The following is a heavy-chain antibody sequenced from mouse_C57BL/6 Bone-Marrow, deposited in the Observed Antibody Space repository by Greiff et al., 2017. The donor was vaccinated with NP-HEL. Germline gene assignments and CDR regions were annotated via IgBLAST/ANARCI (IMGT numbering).Heavy chain of an antibody. CDR3: TRGYGKEGMDY. J-gene: IGHJ4*01. D-gene: IGHD2-1*01. V-gene: IGHV5-9-1*02. CDR2: ISSGGDYI. CDR1: GFTFSSYA. Sequence: EVQGVESGEGLVKPGGSLKLSCAASGFTFSSYAMSWVRQTPEKRLEWVAYISSGGDYIYYADTVKGRFTISRDNARNTLYLQMSSLKSEDTAMYYCTRGYGKEGMDYWGQGTSVTVSS.